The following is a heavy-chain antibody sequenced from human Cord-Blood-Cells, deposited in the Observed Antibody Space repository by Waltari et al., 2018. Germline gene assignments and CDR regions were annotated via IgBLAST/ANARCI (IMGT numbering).Heavy chain of an antibody. CDR1: GGSFGGSY. CDR3: ARGISVVPAAMGEYYFDY. D-gene: IGHD2-2*01. J-gene: IGHJ4*02. CDR2: INNSGST. Sequence: QVQLQQWGAGPLQPSETLFLPSAAYGGSFGGSYWTWIRHPPGKGLAWIGEINNSGSTNYNPSLKSRVTISVDTSKNQFSLKLSSVTAADTAVDYCARGISVVPAAMGEYYFDYWGQGTLVTVSS. V-gene: IGHV4-34*01.